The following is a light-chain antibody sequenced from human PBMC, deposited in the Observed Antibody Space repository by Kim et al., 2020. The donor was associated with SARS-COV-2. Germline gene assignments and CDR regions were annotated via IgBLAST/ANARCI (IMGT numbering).Light chain of an antibody. V-gene: IGKV1D-13*01. CDR1: QGISGA. Sequence: SVGDRVSITCRAGQGISGALAWYQQKPGKPPKLLIYDASTLQSGVPSRFSGSGSGTDFTLTISSLQPEDFATYYCQQFDNYPTWTFGQGTKVEIK. CDR3: QQFDNYPTWT. J-gene: IGKJ1*01. CDR2: DAS.